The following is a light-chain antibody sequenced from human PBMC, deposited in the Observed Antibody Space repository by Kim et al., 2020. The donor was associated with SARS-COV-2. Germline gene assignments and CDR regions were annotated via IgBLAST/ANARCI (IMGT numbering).Light chain of an antibody. J-gene: IGKJ5*01. V-gene: IGKV3-20*01. CDR3: QQYDSSPPIT. CDR1: QSVTSNY. Sequence: EIVLTQSPVTLSLSPGERATLSCRASQSVTSNYLAWYQQTPGQAPRLLIYGASNRATGIPDRFSGSGSGRDFTLTISRLEPEDFAVHYCQQYDSSPPITFGQGTRLEIK. CDR2: GAS.